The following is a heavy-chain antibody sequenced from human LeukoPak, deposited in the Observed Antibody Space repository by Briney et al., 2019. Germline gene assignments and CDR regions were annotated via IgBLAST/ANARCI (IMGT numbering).Heavy chain of an antibody. V-gene: IGHV1-46*01. J-gene: IGHJ4*02. CDR3: ARGFIAAAEGY. CDR1: GYTFTSYY. D-gene: IGHD6-13*01. CDR2: INPSGGST. Sequence: ASVKVSCKASGYTFTSYYMHWVRQAPGQGLEWMGIINPSGGSTSYAQKFQGRVTMTRDMSTSTVYMELSSLRSEDTAMYYCARGFIAAAEGYWGQGTLVTVSS.